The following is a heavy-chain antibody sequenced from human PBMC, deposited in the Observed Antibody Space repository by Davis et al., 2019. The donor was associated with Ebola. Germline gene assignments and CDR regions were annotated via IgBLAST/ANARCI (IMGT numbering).Heavy chain of an antibody. CDR2: IDWDDDK. CDR3: AWIPFWSGYYPPYGMDV. V-gene: IGHV2-70*11. J-gene: IGHJ6*02. CDR1: GFSLSTSGMC. D-gene: IGHD3-3*01. Sequence: SGPTLVKPTQTLTLTCTFSGFSLSTSGMCVSWIRQPPGKALEWLARIDWDDDKYYSTSLKTRLTISKDTSKNQVVLTMTNMDPVDTATYYCAWIPFWSGYYPPYGMDVWGQGTTVTVSS.